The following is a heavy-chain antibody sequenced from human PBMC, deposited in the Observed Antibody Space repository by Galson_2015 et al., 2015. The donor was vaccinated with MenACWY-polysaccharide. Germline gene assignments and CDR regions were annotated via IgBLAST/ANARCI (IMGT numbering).Heavy chain of an antibody. J-gene: IGHJ5*02. Sequence: PALVKPTQTLTLTCTFSGFLLSTTGVRVSWIRQPPGKALEWLARIDWNDGKFYSTSLKTRLTISKDTSKNQVVLTMANMDPVDTGTYYCARARAYCSSISCYTDWFDPWGQGTLVTVSS. D-gene: IGHD2-2*02. CDR2: IDWNDGK. CDR3: ARARAYCSSISCYTDWFDP. V-gene: IGHV2-70*04. CDR1: GFLLSTTGVR.